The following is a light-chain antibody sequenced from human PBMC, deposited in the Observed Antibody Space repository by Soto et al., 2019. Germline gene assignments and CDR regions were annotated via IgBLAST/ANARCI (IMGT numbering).Light chain of an antibody. J-gene: IGKJ1*01. CDR3: QQYNNWPRT. CDR1: QSVSSN. CDR2: GAS. V-gene: IGKV3-15*01. Sequence: EIVMTQSPATLSVSPGERATLSSRASQSVSSNLAWYQQKPGQGPRLLIYGASTRATGLPARFSGSGSGTEFTLTISSLQSEDFAVYYCQQYNNWPRTFGQGTNVDIK.